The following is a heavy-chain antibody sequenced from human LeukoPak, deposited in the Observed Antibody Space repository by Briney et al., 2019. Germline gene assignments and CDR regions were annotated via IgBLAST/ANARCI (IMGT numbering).Heavy chain of an antibody. Sequence: GGSLRLSCAASGFTFSDYYTSWIRQAPGKGLEWVSYISSSSSYTNYADSVKGRFTISRDNAKNSLYLQMNSLRAEDTAVYYCARVLMYYDILTGSYYFDYWGQGTLVTVSS. CDR3: ARVLMYYDILTGSYYFDY. CDR2: ISSSSSYT. CDR1: GFTFSDYY. D-gene: IGHD3-9*01. V-gene: IGHV3-11*06. J-gene: IGHJ4*02.